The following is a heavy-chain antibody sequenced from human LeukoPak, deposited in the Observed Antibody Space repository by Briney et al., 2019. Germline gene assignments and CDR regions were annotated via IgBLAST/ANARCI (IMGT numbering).Heavy chain of an antibody. Sequence: ASVKVSCKASGYTFTGYYMHWVRQAPGQGLEWMGWINPNSGGTNYAQKFQGRVTMTRDTSISTAYMELSRLRSDDTAVYYCARAMRSPGGCSYGYVDVLGNWGQGTLVTVSS. CDR3: ARAMRSPGGCSYGYVDVLGN. J-gene: IGHJ4*02. V-gene: IGHV1-2*02. D-gene: IGHD5-18*01. CDR2: INPNSGGT. CDR1: GYTFTGYY.